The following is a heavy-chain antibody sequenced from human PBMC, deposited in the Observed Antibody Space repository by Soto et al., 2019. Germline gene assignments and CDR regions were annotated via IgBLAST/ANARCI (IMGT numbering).Heavy chain of an antibody. J-gene: IGHJ6*03. D-gene: IGHD6-19*01. CDR3: ARELEQWLDFYYYYYMDV. V-gene: IGHV3-21*01. Sequence: PGGSLRLSCAASGFTFSSYSMNWVRQAPGKGLEWVSSISSSSSYIYYAESVKGRFTISRDNAKNSLYLQMNSLRAEDTAVYYCARELEQWLDFYYYYYMDVWGKGTTVTVSS. CDR1: GFTFSSYS. CDR2: ISSSSSYI.